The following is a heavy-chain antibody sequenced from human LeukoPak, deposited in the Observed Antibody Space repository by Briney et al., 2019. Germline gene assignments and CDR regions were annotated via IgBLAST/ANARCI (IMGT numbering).Heavy chain of an antibody. CDR2: ISSRSTYI. CDR1: GFTFSSYA. V-gene: IGHV3-21*01. CDR3: AGDSSGDYGYYYMDV. D-gene: IGHD4-17*01. J-gene: IGHJ6*03. Sequence: GGSLRLSCAASGFTFSSYAMSWVRQAPGKGLEWVSSISSRSTYIYYADSVKGRFTISRDNAKNSLYLQMNSLRAEDTAVYYCAGDSSGDYGYYYMDVWGKGTTVTVSS.